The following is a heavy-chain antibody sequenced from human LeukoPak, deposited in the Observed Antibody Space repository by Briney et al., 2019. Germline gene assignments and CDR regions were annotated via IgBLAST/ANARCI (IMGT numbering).Heavy chain of an antibody. CDR3: ARGSGSYPILFDY. CDR1: GFTFSSYS. D-gene: IGHD3-10*01. J-gene: IGHJ4*02. V-gene: IGHV3-21*01. Sequence: NPGGSLRLSCAASGFTFSSYSMNWVSQAPGKGLEWVSSISSSSSYIYYADSVKGRFTISRDNAKNSLYLQMNSLRAEDTAVYYCARGSGSYPILFDYWGQGTLVTASS. CDR2: ISSSSSYI.